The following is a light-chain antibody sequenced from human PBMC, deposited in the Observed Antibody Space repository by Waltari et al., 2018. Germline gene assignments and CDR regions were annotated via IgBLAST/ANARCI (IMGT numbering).Light chain of an antibody. CDR3: QTGGCVIWV. CDR2: VNSDGSY. CDR1: SGHSNYP. V-gene: IGLV4-69*01. Sequence: QLMLTQSPSASASLGASVKLTCTLSSGHSNYPIAWHQQQPEKGPQYLMTVNSDGSYIKGEGIPDRFSGYCAGAERYLTICRLQAEEETYYCCQTGGCVIWVFGGGTKLTVL. J-gene: IGLJ3*02.